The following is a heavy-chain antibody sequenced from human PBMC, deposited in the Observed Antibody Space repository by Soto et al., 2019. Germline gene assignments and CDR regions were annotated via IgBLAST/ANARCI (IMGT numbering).Heavy chain of an antibody. V-gene: IGHV4-30-4*01. CDR1: GCSISSGDFY. CDR3: ARTAPTTYYYDSSGP. Sequence: SETLSLTCTVSGCSISSGDFYWSWIRQPPGKGLEWIGYIYYSGSTYYNPSLKSRVTISVDTSKNQFSLKLSSVTAADTAVYYCARTAPTTYYYDSSGPWGQGTLVTVSS. CDR2: IYYSGST. J-gene: IGHJ5*02. D-gene: IGHD3-22*01.